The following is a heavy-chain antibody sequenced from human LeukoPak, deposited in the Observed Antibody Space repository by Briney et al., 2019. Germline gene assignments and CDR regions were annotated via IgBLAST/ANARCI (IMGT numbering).Heavy chain of an antibody. D-gene: IGHD3-10*01. CDR1: GFTFSTYS. Sequence: GGSLRLSCVVSGFTFSTYSMNWVRQAPGKGLEWVSSISSSSVYIHYADSVKGRFTISRDNAKKSLYLQMNSLRDEDTAVYYCASPVGPDYYYGMDVWGQGTTVTVSS. CDR3: ASPVGPDYYYGMDV. V-gene: IGHV3-21*01. J-gene: IGHJ6*02. CDR2: ISSSSVYI.